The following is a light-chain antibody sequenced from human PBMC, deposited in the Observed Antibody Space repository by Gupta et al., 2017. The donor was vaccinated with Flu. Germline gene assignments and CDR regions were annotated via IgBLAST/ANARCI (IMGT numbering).Light chain of an antibody. Sequence: DIQMTQSPSTLSASVGDRVTITCRASQSINNWLAWYQQKPGKAPKLLIYKASSLQSGVPSRFSVSGSGTEFSLTISSLQPDDFAIYYCHQYNSYSPETFGQGTKLEIK. J-gene: IGKJ2*01. CDR1: QSINNW. V-gene: IGKV1-5*03. CDR3: HQYNSYSPET. CDR2: KAS.